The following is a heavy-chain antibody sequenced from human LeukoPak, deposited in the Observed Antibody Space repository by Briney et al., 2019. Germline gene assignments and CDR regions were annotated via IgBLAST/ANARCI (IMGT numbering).Heavy chain of an antibody. V-gene: IGHV1-2*02. CDR1: GYTFTGYD. CDR3: ARETSARYCSSTSCLGWFDP. D-gene: IGHD2-2*01. Sequence: ASVKVSCKASGYTFTGYDMHWGRQAPGQGLEWMGWINPNSGGTNYAQKFQGRVTMTRDTSISTAYMELSRLRSDDTAVYYCARETSARYCSSTSCLGWFDPWGQGTLVTVSS. CDR2: INPNSGGT. J-gene: IGHJ5*02.